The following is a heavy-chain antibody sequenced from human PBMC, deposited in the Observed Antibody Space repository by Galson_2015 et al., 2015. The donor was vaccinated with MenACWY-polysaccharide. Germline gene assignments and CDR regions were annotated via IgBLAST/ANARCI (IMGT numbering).Heavy chain of an antibody. D-gene: IGHD6-6*01. Sequence: SLRLSCAASGFTFSSYAMNWVRQAPGKGLEWVSAISGSGGSTFFADSVRGRFTISRDNSKNTLYPQMNSLRAEDTAVYYCAKAHIAARPDRRMVYFYYMDVWGKGTTVTVSS. CDR3: AKAHIAARPDRRMVYFYYMDV. CDR1: GFTFSSYA. J-gene: IGHJ6*03. CDR2: ISGSGGST. V-gene: IGHV3-23*01.